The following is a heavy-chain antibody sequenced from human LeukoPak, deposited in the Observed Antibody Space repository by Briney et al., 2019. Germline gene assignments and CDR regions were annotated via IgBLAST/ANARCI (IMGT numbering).Heavy chain of an antibody. J-gene: IGHJ4*02. CDR3: ARDLGRFGELSLEY. V-gene: IGHV3-23*01. CDR1: GFTFSTYA. CDR2: LTGGGGIT. Sequence: GGSLRLSCAASGFTFSTYAMTWVRQAPGKGLEWVSALTGGGGITYYADSVRGRFTISRDNAKNSLYLQMNSLRAEDSAVYYCARDLGRFGELSLEYWGQGTLVTVSS. D-gene: IGHD3-10*01.